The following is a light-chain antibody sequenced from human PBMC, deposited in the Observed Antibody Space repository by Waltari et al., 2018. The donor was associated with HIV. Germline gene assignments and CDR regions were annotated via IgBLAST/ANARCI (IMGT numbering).Light chain of an antibody. V-gene: IGLV2-14*03. J-gene: IGLJ2*01. Sequence: SALPQPASVSGSPGQSITISCTGTSSDDGGYNYVSWYQQHPGKAPTLVIYDVTSRPSGVSNRFSGSKSCNTASLTISGLQAEDEADYYCSSYTSTSALYVVFGGGTKLTVL. CDR1: SSDDGGYNY. CDR3: SSYTSTSALYVV. CDR2: DVT.